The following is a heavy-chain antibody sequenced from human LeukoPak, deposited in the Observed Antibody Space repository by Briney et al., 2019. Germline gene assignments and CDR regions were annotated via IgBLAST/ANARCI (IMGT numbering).Heavy chain of an antibody. CDR2: IHNSGRT. D-gene: IGHD5-12*01. V-gene: IGHV4-59*08. Sequence: PSETLSLTCTVSGGSISSYYWSWIRQPPGKGPEWIAYIHNSGRTNYNPSLNSRVTISTDTSEKQFSLKVSSVTAADTAVYYCARHSSGYDVFDIWGQGTMVTVSS. CDR1: GGSISSYY. CDR3: ARHSSGYDVFDI. J-gene: IGHJ3*02.